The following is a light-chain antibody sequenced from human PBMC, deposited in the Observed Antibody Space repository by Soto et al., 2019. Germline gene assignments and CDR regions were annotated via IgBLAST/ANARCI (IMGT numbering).Light chain of an antibody. J-gene: IGKJ4*01. CDR3: QNYNSAPPAGT. CDR2: AAS. CDR1: QGINNH. Sequence: DFQMTQSPSSLSASVGDRVTITCRASQGINNHLAWFQQKPGKVPKVLIYAASTLQSGVPSRFSGSGSGTDFTLTISSLQPEDVATYYCQNYNSAPPAGTFGGETKVELK. V-gene: IGKV1-27*01.